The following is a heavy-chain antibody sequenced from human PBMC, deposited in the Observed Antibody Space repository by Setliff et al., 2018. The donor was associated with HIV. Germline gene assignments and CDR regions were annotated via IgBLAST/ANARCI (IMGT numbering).Heavy chain of an antibody. CDR1: GGSISSHY. CDR3: ASTYYYDSLHFHH. V-gene: IGHV4-59*11. Sequence: SETLSLTCAVSGGSISSHYWSWIRQPPGKGLEWIGYIYYSGSTNYNPSLKSRVTMSVDTSKNQFSLRLSSVTAADTAVYYCASTYYYDSLHFHHWGQGTLVTVSS. D-gene: IGHD3-22*01. CDR2: IYYSGST. J-gene: IGHJ1*01.